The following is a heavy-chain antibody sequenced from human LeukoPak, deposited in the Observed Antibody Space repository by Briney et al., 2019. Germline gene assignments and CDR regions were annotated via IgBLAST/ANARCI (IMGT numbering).Heavy chain of an antibody. CDR2: ISGSGGST. D-gene: IGHD4-17*01. CDR3: AKDQSYGDYIFDY. V-gene: IGHV3-23*01. CDR1: GFTSSSYA. J-gene: IGHJ4*02. Sequence: GGSLRLSCAASGFTSSSYAMSWVRQAPGKGLEWVSAISGSGGSTYYADSVKGRFTISRDNSKNTLYLQMNSLRAEDTAVYYCAKDQSYGDYIFDYWGQGTLVTVSS.